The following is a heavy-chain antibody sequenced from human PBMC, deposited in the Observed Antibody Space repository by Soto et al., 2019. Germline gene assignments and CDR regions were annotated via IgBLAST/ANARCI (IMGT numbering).Heavy chain of an antibody. CDR3: ARDKSLQADLRDDYYYYGMEV. J-gene: IGHJ6*02. D-gene: IGHD3-16*02. CDR2: INAYNGDT. Sequence: ASVKVSCKASGYNFIRYGISWVRQAPGQGLEWMGWINAYNGDTNSAENLQGRVTMTTDTATSTAYMELTSLRSDDTAVYYCARDKSLQADLRDDYYYYGMEVWGQGTTVT. CDR1: GYNFIRYG. V-gene: IGHV1-18*04.